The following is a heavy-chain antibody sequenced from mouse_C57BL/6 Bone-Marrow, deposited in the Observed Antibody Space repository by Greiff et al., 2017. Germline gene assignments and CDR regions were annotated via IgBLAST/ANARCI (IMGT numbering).Heavy chain of an antibody. D-gene: IGHD2-13*01. V-gene: IGHV1-64*01. CDR2: IHPNSGST. CDR1: GYTFTSYW. J-gene: IGHJ3*01. Sequence: QVQLQQPGAELVKPGASVKLSCKASGYTFTSYWMPWVKQRPGQGLEWIGMIHPNSGSTNYNEKFKSKATLTVDKSSSTAYMQLSSLTSEDSAVYYCARGYGDSAWFAYWGQGALVTVSA. CDR3: ARGYGDSAWFAY.